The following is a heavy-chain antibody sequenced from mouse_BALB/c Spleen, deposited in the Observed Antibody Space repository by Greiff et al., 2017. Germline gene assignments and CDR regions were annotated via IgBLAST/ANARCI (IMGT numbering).Heavy chain of an antibody. D-gene: IGHD2-10*01. CDR3: ARPAYYGNSAWFAY. Sequence: QVQLQQSGAELAKPGASVKMSCKASGYTFTSYWMHWVKQRPGQGLEWIGYINPSTGYTEYNQKFKDKATLTADKSSSTAYMQLSSLTSEDSAVYYCARPAYYGNSAWFAYWGQGTLVTVSA. CDR1: GYTFTSYW. V-gene: IGHV1-7*01. CDR2: INPSTGYT. J-gene: IGHJ3*01.